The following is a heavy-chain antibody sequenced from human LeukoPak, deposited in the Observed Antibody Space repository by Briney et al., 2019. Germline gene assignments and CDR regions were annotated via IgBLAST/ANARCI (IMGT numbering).Heavy chain of an antibody. D-gene: IGHD5-18*01. CDR3: AKCPDLDTAMVQYYFDY. Sequence: PGRSLRLSCAASGFTFDDYAMHWVRQAPGKGLEWVSGISWNSGSIGYADSVKGRFTISRDNAKNSLYLQMNSLRAEDTALYYCAKCPDLDTAMVQYYFDYWGQGTLVTVSS. CDR1: GFTFDDYA. CDR2: ISWNSGSI. J-gene: IGHJ4*02. V-gene: IGHV3-9*01.